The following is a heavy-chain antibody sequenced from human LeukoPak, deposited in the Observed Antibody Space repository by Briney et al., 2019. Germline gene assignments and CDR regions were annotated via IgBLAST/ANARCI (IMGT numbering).Heavy chain of an antibody. CDR2: IYYSGST. CDR1: GGSISSSSYY. V-gene: IGHV4-39*01. D-gene: IGHD1-26*01. CDR3: ARQGATSYYFDY. Sequence: PSETLSLTCTVSGGSISSSSYYWGWLRQPPGKGLEWIGSIYYSGSTYYNPSLKSRVTISVDTSKNQFSLKLSSVTAADTAVYYCARQGATSYYFDYWGQGTLVTVSS. J-gene: IGHJ4*02.